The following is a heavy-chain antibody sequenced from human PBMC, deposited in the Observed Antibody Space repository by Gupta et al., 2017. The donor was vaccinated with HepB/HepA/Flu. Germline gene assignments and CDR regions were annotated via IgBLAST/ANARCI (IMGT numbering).Heavy chain of an antibody. CDR2: IDYSGST. D-gene: IGHD4/OR15-4a*01. V-gene: IGHV4-59*01. J-gene: IGHJ3*02. Sequence: QVHLQESGPGLVKPSETLSLTCNVSGGSIINYYWSWIRQPPGKGLEWIGFIDYSGSTTYNPSLQSRVTISVDTSKNEFSLKLNSVTAADTAVYYCARDHIAVVPGAPRGGFDIWGQGTLVTVSS. CDR1: GGSIINYY. CDR3: ARDHIAVVPGAPRGGFDI.